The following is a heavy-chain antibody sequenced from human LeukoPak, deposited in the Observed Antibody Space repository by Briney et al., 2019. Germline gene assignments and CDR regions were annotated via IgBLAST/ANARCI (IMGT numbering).Heavy chain of an antibody. Sequence: PGGSLRLSCAASGFTFSSYSMNWVRQAPGKGLEWVSSISSSSSYIYYADSVKGRFTISRDNAKNSLYLQMNSLRAEDTAVYYCARDLRYSSSWYWDWFDPWRQGTLVTVSS. CDR2: ISSSSSYI. V-gene: IGHV3-21*01. CDR3: ARDLRYSSSWYWDWFDP. D-gene: IGHD6-13*01. CDR1: GFTFSSYS. J-gene: IGHJ5*02.